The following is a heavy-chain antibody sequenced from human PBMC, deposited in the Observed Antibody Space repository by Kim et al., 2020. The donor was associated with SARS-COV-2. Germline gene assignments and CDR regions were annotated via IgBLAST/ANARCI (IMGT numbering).Heavy chain of an antibody. J-gene: IGHJ4*02. CDR2: INPNSGGT. V-gene: IGHV1-2*05. Sequence: ASVKVSCKASGYTFTGYYLHWVRQAPGQGLEWMGRINPNSGGTNYAQKFQGRVTMTRDTSISTAYMELSRLTSDDTVVYYCARSGDYGSGSYLVYWGQGTLVTVSS. CDR3: ARSGDYGSGSYLVY. CDR1: GYTFTGYY. D-gene: IGHD3-10*01.